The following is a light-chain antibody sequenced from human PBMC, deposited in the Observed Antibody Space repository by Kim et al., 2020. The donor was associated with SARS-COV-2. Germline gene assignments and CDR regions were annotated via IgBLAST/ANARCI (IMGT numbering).Light chain of an antibody. CDR2: KDS. CDR1: ALPKQY. J-gene: IGLJ1*01. Sequence: STGQTARITCSGDALPKQYAYWYQQKSCQAPVLVIYKDSERPSGIPERFSGSSSGTTVTLTISGVQAEDEADYYCQSADSSGTHVFGTGTKVTVL. V-gene: IGLV3-25*03. CDR3: QSADSSGTHV.